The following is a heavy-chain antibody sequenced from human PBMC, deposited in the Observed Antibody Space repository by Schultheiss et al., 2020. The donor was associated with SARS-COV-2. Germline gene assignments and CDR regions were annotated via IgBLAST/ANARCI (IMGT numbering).Heavy chain of an antibody. CDR3: ARRASGDSSGPNWFDP. Sequence: SETLSLTCAVYGWSFSGYYWSWIRQPPGKGLEWIGEINHSGSTNYNPSLKSRVTISVDTSKNQFSLKLSSVTAADTAVYYCARRASGDSSGPNWFDPWGQGTLVTVSS. CDR1: GWSFSGYY. CDR2: INHSGST. D-gene: IGHD3-22*01. J-gene: IGHJ5*02. V-gene: IGHV4-34*01.